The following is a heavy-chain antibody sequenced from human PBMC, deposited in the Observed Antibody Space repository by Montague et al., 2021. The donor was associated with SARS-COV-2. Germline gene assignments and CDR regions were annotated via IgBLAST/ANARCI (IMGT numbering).Heavy chain of an antibody. CDR3: ARGGSWLYYFDY. D-gene: IGHD6-13*01. CDR1: GDSVSSDSAA. V-gene: IGHV6-1*01. Sequence: CAISGDSVSSDSAAWNWIRQSPSRGLEWLGRTYYRSKWYNDYAVSVKSRITINPDASKNQFSLQLNSVTPEDTAVYYCARGGSWLYYFDYWGQGTLVTVSS. J-gene: IGHJ4*02. CDR2: TYYRSKWYN.